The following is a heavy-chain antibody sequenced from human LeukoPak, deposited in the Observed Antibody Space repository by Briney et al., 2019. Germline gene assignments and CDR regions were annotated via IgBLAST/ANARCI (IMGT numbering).Heavy chain of an antibody. D-gene: IGHD3-10*01. J-gene: IGHJ3*02. CDR3: ATTPTYYYDAFDI. CDR1: GGSISSYY. CDR2: IYYTGST. Sequence: SETLSLTCTVSGGSISSYYWSWIRQPPGKGLEWIGYIYYTGSTNYNPSLKSRVTISVDTSKNQFSLKLSSVTAADTAVYYCATTPTYYYDAFDIWGQGTMVTVSS. V-gene: IGHV4-59*01.